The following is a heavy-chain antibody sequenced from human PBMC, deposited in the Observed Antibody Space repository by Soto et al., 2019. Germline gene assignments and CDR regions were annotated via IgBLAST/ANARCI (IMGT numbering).Heavy chain of an antibody. CDR2: IYYSGST. CDR3: ASGSNDYYYYYGMDV. D-gene: IGHD4-4*01. J-gene: IGHJ6*02. Sequence: SEILSLTCTVSGGSISSSSYYWGWIRQPPGKGLEWIGSIYYSGSTYYNPSLKSRVTISVDTSKNQFSLKLSSVTAADTAVYYCASGSNDYYYYYGMDVWGQGTTVNVSS. V-gene: IGHV4-39*01. CDR1: GGSISSSSYY.